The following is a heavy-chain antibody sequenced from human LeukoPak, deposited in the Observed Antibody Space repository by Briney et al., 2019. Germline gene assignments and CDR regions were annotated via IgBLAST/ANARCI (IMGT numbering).Heavy chain of an antibody. CDR2: ISSSGSSI. D-gene: IGHD3-3*01. Sequence: GGSLRLSCAASGFTFSTYNMNWVRQAPGKGLEWVSYISSSGSSIYYADSVKGRFTISRDNAKNSLYLQMNSLRAEDTAGYYCARDRSGDGDFWSGYYTNYFDPWGQGTLVTVSS. CDR3: ARDRSGDGDFWSGYYTNYFDP. V-gene: IGHV3-48*01. J-gene: IGHJ5*02. CDR1: GFTFSTYN.